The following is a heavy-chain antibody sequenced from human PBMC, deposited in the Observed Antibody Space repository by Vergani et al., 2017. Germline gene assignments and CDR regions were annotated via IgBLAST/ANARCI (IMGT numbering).Heavy chain of an antibody. D-gene: IGHD6-19*01. CDR3: AGIAVAGTGGYYYYYMDV. V-gene: IGHV4-30-4*01. CDR2: IYYSGST. CDR1: GGSISSGDYY. J-gene: IGHJ6*03. Sequence: QVQLQESGPGLVKPSQTLSLTCTVSGGSISSGDYYWSWIRQPPGKGLEWIGYIYYSGSTYYNPSLKSRVTISVDTSNNQFSLKLSSVTAAATAVYYCAGIAVAGTGGYYYYYMDVWGKGTTVTVSS.